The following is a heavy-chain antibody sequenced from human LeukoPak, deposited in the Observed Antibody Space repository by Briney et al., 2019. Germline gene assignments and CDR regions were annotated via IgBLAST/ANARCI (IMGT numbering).Heavy chain of an antibody. D-gene: IGHD3-3*01. CDR2: IKQDGSEK. V-gene: IGHV3-7*01. J-gene: IGHJ6*03. CDR1: GFTFSSYW. CDR3: ARHNYDFWSVYMDV. Sequence: GGSLRLSCAASGFTFSSYWMSWVRQAPGKGLEWLANIKQDGSEKYYVDSVKGRFTISRDNAKDSLYLQMNSLRAEDTAVYYCARHNYDFWSVYMDVWGKGTTVTVSS.